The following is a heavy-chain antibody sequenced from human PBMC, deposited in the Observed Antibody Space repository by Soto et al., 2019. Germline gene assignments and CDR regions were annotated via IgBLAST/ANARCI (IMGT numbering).Heavy chain of an antibody. CDR1: GGSFSGYY. D-gene: IGHD1-1*01. V-gene: IGHV4-34*01. Sequence: SETLSLTCAVYGGSFSGYYWSWIRQPPGKGLEWIGEINHSGSTNYNPSLKSRVTTSVDTSKNQFSLKLSSVTAADTAVYYCARGLRPTLGNNFDYWGQGTLVTVSS. CDR2: INHSGST. J-gene: IGHJ4*02. CDR3: ARGLRPTLGNNFDY.